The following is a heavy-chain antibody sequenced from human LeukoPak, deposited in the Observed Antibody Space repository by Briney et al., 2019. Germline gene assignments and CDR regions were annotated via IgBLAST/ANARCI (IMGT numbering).Heavy chain of an antibody. CDR1: GFTFSSYA. V-gene: IGHV3-23*01. CDR3: AKDYSGSHHFDC. CDR2: ISGSGGGT. D-gene: IGHD1-26*01. J-gene: IGHJ4*02. Sequence: GGSLRLSCAASGFTFSSYAMSWVRQAPGKGLEWVSAISGSGGGTYYADSVKGRFTISRDNSKNTLYLQMNSLRAEDTAVYYCAKDYSGSHHFDCWGQGTLVTVSS.